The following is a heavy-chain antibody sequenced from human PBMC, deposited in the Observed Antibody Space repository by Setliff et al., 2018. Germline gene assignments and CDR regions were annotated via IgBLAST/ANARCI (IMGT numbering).Heavy chain of an antibody. D-gene: IGHD6-13*01. CDR3: AREEPYSSSWSWFDP. J-gene: IGHJ5*02. V-gene: IGHV4-59*11. CDR2: IYYSGST. Sequence: PSETLSLTCTVSGGSISSHYWSWIRQLPGKGLEWIGYIYYSGSTNYNPSLKSRVTISVDTSKNQFSLKLSSVTAADTAVYYCAREEPYSSSWSWFDPWGQGTLVTVSS. CDR1: GGSISSHY.